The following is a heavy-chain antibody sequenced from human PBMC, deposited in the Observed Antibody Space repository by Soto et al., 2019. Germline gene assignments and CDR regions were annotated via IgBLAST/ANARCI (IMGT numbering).Heavy chain of an antibody. CDR1: GFTFSSYS. CDR3: ARDTDHYDVTVYYSVLRY. D-gene: IGHD3-22*01. J-gene: IGHJ4*02. Sequence: HPGGSLRLSCAASGFTFSSYSMNWVRQAPGKGLEWVSYISSGSGTIYYADSVKGRFSVSRDNAKNSLYLQMNSLRAEDTAVYYRARDTDHYDVTVYYSVLRYWGQGALVTVPQ. CDR2: ISSGSGTI. V-gene: IGHV3-48*01.